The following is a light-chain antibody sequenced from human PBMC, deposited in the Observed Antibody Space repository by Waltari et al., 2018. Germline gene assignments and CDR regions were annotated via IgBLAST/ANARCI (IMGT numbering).Light chain of an antibody. V-gene: IGKV2-30*02. CDR3: MQSTHWPLT. CDR1: QSLVRLDGNTY. J-gene: IGKJ4*01. Sequence: EVVMTQSPLSLPVTLGQPASISCKSGQSLVRLDGNTYLAWFQQRPGQSPRRLIHKVSNRESAVPDRFSASGSGTDFTLKISRVEAEDVGVYYCMQSTHWPLTFGGGTKVEIK. CDR2: KVS.